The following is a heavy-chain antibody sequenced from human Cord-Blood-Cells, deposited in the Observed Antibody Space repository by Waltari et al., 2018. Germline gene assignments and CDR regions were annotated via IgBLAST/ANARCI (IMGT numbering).Heavy chain of an antibody. CDR2: IYYSGST. Sequence: QLQLQESGPGLVKPSETLSLTCTVSGGPISSSSYYWGWTRQPPGKGLEWIGSIYYSGSTYYNPSLKSRVTISVDTSKNQFSLKLSSVTAADTAVYYCARDDSSGWYKAEYFQHWGQGTLVTVSS. V-gene: IGHV4-39*07. CDR3: ARDDSSGWYKAEYFQH. D-gene: IGHD6-19*01. J-gene: IGHJ1*01. CDR1: GGPISSSSYY.